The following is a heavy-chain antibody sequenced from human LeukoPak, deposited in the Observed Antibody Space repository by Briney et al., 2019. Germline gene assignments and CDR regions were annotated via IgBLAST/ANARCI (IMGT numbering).Heavy chain of an antibody. CDR3: AGGRGRLLLIDY. D-gene: IGHD2-15*01. J-gene: IGHJ4*02. V-gene: IGHV4-4*07. Sequence: SETLSLTCTVSGGSFNNYYWNWIRQPAGKGLEWIGRIYSSGSTDYNTSLKSRVTMSVDTSKNQLSLNLTSVTAADSAVYYCAGGRGRLLLIDYWGQGTLVTVSS. CDR1: GGSFNNYY. CDR2: IYSSGST.